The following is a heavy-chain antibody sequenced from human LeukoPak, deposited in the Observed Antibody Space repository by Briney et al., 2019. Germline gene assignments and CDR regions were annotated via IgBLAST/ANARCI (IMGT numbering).Heavy chain of an antibody. D-gene: IGHD6-13*01. CDR3: ARDGRQGIIAAAGRTYYYYGMDV. Sequence: GASVKVSCMASGYTFTSYGISWVRQAPGQGLEWMGRISAYNGNTNYAQKLQGRVTMTTDTSTSTAYMELRSLRSDDTAVYYCARDGRQGIIAAAGRTYYYYGMDVWGQGTTVTVSS. J-gene: IGHJ6*02. CDR1: GYTFTSYG. V-gene: IGHV1-18*01. CDR2: ISAYNGNT.